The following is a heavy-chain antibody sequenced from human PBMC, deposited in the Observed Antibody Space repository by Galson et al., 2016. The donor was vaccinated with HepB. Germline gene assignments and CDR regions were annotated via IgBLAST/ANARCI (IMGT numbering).Heavy chain of an antibody. J-gene: IGHJ5*02. D-gene: IGHD5-12*01. V-gene: IGHV3-53*01. CDR1: GFTVTTNY. CDR2: IYSGGTT. CDR3: ARIPGFS. Sequence: SLRLSCAASGFTVTTNYMSWVRQAPGKGLEWVSFIYSGGTTYYADSVKGRFTISRESSTNTLYLQMNSLRAEDTAVYYCARIPGFSWGQGTLVTVSS.